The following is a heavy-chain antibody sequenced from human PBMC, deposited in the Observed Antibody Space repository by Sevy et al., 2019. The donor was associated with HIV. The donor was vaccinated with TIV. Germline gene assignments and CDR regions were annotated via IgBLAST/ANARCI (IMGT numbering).Heavy chain of an antibody. CDR3: ASVGV. CDR1: GFSFSNYA. V-gene: IGHV3-48*02. J-gene: IGHJ6*04. Sequence: GGSLRLSCATSGFSFSNYAMSWVRQAPGKGLEWLSYINSNSNTKYYADSVNGRFTISGDKAKNSLYLQMNSLRDEDTAVYYCASVGVWGKGTTVTVSS. CDR2: INSNSNTK.